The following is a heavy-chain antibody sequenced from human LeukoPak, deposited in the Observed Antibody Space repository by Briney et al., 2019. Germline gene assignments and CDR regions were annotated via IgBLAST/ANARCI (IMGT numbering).Heavy chain of an antibody. CDR3: AKNYYDNSAQGWASFDY. D-gene: IGHD3-22*01. J-gene: IGHJ4*02. V-gene: IGHV3-23*01. CDR1: GFIFSSYA. CDR2: ISGSGGST. Sequence: PGGSLRLSCAASGFIFSSYAMSWVRQAPGQGLEWVSAISGSGGSTYYADSVKGRFTISRDNSKNTLYLQMNSLRAEDTAVYYCAKNYYDNSAQGWASFDYWGQGTLVTVSS.